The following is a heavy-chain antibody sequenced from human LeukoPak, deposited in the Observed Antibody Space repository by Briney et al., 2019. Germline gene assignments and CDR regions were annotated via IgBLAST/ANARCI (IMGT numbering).Heavy chain of an antibody. Sequence: GGSLRLSCAASGFTFSSYSMNWVRQAPGKGLEWVSAISGSGGSTYYADSVKGRFTISRDNSKNTLYLQMNSLRAEDTAVYYCAKDREVGAELLYFDYWGQGTLVTVSS. V-gene: IGHV3-23*01. J-gene: IGHJ4*02. CDR2: ISGSGGST. D-gene: IGHD1-26*01. CDR3: AKDREVGAELLYFDY. CDR1: GFTFSSYS.